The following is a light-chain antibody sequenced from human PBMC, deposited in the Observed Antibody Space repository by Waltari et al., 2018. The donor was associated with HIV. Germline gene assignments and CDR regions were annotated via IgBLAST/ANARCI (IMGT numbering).Light chain of an antibody. J-gene: IGKJ5*01. CDR3: QQRYNWPRT. CDR2: DAS. Sequence: EIVLTQSPATLSLSPGDRATLSCRASQSLTTYLCWYQQKPGQAPRLLIYDASTRATGIPARFSVSGSETDFTLTISSLEPEDFAVYYCQQRYNWPRTFGQGTRLEIK. V-gene: IGKV3-11*01. CDR1: QSLTTY.